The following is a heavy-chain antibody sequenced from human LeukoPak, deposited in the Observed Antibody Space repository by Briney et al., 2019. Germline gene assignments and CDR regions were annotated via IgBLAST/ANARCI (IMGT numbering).Heavy chain of an antibody. CDR1: GFTFSSYA. J-gene: IGHJ6*02. Sequence: GGSLRLSCAASGFTFSSYAMSWVRQAPGKGLEWVSALSGSGGSTYYADSVKGRFTISRDNSKNTLYLQMNSLRAEDTAVYYCAKDRSCSSTSCYAYYYYYYGMDVWGQGTTVTVSS. D-gene: IGHD2-2*01. CDR3: AKDRSCSSTSCYAYYYYYYGMDV. V-gene: IGHV3-23*01. CDR2: LSGSGGST.